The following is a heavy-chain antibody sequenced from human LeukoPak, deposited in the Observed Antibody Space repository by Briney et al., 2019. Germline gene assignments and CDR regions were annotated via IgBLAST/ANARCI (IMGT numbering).Heavy chain of an antibody. CDR2: ISAYNGNT. D-gene: IGHD3-3*01. CDR1: GYTFTSYG. J-gene: IGHJ5*02. CDR3: ARDDRKSFLSKEVLRFLEWPLEGWFDP. Sequence: ASVTVSCTSSGYTFTSYGISWVRQAPGQGLEWMGWISAYNGNTNYAHKLQGRVTMTTDTSTRTASMELRSLRSEDTAVYYCARDDRKSFLSKEVLRFLEWPLEGWFDPWGQGTLVTVSS. V-gene: IGHV1-18*01.